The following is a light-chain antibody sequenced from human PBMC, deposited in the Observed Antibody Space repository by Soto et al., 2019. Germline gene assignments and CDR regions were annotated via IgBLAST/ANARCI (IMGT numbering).Light chain of an antibody. J-gene: IGKJ5*01. V-gene: IGKV3-20*01. CDR2: GAS. CDR3: QQYDDSLT. CDR1: QRVSSYY. Sequence: EIVLTQSPDTLSLSPGESATLSCRASQRVSSYYLAWYQQKPGRAPMLLISGASNRATGIPDWFSGSGSGTVFTITSSRLSPEVFAVFYCQQYDDSLTFGQGTRLEIE.